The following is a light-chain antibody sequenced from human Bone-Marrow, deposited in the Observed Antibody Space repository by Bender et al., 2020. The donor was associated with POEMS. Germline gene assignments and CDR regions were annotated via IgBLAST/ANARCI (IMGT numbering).Light chain of an antibody. CDR3: SSWDYSLSGL. Sequence: QFVLTQPPSASATPGQRVTISCSGSSSNIGSNYVYWYQQVPGTAPKLLIYRDNQRPSGIPDRFSASKSGTSASLAISGLRSEDEADYYCSSWDYSLSGLFGGGTKLTVL. CDR2: RDN. CDR1: SSNIGSNY. V-gene: IGLV1-47*01. J-gene: IGLJ2*01.